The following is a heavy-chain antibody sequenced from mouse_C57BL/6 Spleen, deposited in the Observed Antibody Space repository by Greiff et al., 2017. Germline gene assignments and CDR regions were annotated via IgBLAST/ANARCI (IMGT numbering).Heavy chain of an antibody. CDR3: AREGIDYGSSYWFAY. D-gene: IGHD1-1*01. Sequence: QVQLQQPGAELVKPGASVKLSCKASGYTFTSYWMHWVKQRPGQGLEWIGMIHPNSGSTNYNEKFKSKATLTVDKSSSTAYMQLSSLTSEDSAVYYCAREGIDYGSSYWFAYWGQGTLVTVSA. CDR2: IHPNSGST. CDR1: GYTFTSYW. J-gene: IGHJ3*01. V-gene: IGHV1-64*01.